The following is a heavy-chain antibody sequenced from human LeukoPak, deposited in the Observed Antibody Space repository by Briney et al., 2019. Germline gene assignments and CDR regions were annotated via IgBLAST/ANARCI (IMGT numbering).Heavy chain of an antibody. CDR2: INSDGSVI. CDR3: ATVVGGYYPPVEAFDV. V-gene: IGHV3-74*01. D-gene: IGHD3-3*01. CDR1: GFTLSGLW. J-gene: IGHJ3*01. Sequence: PGGPLRLSCAASGFTLSGLWMHWVRQAPGRGLVWVSRINSDGSVINYVVSVKGRFTISRDNAKNTLYLQINRLRAEDTAVYYCATVVGGYYPPVEAFDVWGQGTMVTISS.